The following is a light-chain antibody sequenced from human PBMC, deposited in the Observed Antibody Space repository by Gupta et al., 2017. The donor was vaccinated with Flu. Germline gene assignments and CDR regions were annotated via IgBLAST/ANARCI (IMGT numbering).Light chain of an antibody. J-gene: IGLJ1*01. V-gene: IGLV3-25*03. CDR1: ALPNQY. CDR3: QSADHTSTHYV. CDR2: KDI. Sequence: GEALPNQYVYWFQQKPGQAPILLIYKDIERPSGIPERFSASGSGTTVSLTITGVQAEDEADYYCQSADHTSTHYVFGPGTKVNVL.